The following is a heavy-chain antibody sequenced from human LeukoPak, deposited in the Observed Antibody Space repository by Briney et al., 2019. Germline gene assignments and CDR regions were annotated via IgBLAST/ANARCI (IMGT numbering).Heavy chain of an antibody. CDR3: ARDEMGPTPLFDY. V-gene: IGHV3-48*03. CDR2: ISSSGGTI. J-gene: IGHJ4*02. CDR1: GFTFSSYE. D-gene: IGHD2-8*01. Sequence: GGSLRLSCAASGFTFSSYEMNWVRQAPGKGLEWVSYISSSGGTIYYADSVKGRFTISRDNAKNSLYLQMNSLRAEDMAVYYCARDEMGPTPLFDYWGQGTLVTVSS.